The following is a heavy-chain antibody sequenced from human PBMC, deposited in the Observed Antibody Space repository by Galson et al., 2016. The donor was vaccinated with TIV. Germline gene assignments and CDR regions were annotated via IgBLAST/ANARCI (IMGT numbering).Heavy chain of an antibody. J-gene: IGHJ4*02. CDR2: ITSGASSR. CDR1: GFTFRDYH. Sequence: SLRLSCAASGFTFRDYHMSWLRRTPGKGLEWVAHITSGASSRYYAESVKGRFTISRDDAKNSLFLQMNSLRIDDTAVYYCAKDFAVWGSFYGAFDYWGPGTVVSVSS. D-gene: IGHD2/OR15-2a*01. V-gene: IGHV3-11*01. CDR3: AKDFAVWGSFYGAFDY.